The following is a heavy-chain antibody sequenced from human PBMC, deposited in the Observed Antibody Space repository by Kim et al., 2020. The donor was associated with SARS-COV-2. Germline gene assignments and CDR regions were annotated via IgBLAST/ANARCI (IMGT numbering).Heavy chain of an antibody. V-gene: IGHV3-23*01. CDR2: ISGSGGST. Sequence: GGSLRLSCAASGFTFSSYAMSWVRQAPGKGLEWVSDISGSGGSTYYADSVKGRFTISRDNSKNTLYLQMNSLRAEDTAVYYCAKGSYDKVWGSHFPNYGIDYWGQGTPVTVSS. D-gene: IGHD3-16*01. CDR3: AKGSYDKVWGSHFPNYGIDY. CDR1: GFTFSSYA. J-gene: IGHJ4*03.